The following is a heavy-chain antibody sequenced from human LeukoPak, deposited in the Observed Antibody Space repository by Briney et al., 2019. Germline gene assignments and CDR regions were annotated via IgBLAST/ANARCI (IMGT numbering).Heavy chain of an antibody. Sequence: SETLSLTCTVSGDSISSGNFYWSWIRQPPGKGLEWIGYINYSGSTNYNPSLKSRVTISVDTSKNQFSLKLSSVTAADTAVYYCARGVVAAGTDRFDPWGQGTLVTVSS. CDR2: INYSGST. CDR1: GDSISSGNFY. J-gene: IGHJ5*02. CDR3: ARGVVAAGTDRFDP. D-gene: IGHD6-13*01. V-gene: IGHV4-61*01.